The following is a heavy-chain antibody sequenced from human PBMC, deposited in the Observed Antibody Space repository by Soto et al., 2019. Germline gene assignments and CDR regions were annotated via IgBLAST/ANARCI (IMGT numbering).Heavy chain of an antibody. J-gene: IGHJ4*02. CDR2: IYHSGST. CDR1: GGSISSSNW. CDR3: ARAPSYSSSLPGTEY. V-gene: IGHV4-4*02. Sequence: SETLSLTCAVSGGSISSSNWWSWVRQPPGKGLEWIGEIYHSGSTNYNPSLKSRVTISVDKSKNQFSLKLSSVTAADTAVYYCARAPSYSSSLPGTEYWGQGTLVTVSS. D-gene: IGHD6-6*01.